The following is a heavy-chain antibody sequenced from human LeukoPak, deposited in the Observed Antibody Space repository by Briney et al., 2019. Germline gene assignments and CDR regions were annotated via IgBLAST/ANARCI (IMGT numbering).Heavy chain of an antibody. CDR1: GFTFSSYD. D-gene: IGHD3-22*01. V-gene: IGHV3-13*01. Sequence: PGGSLRLSCAASGFTFSSYDMHWVRQATGKGLEWVSAIGTAGDTYYPGSVKGRFTISRDNSKNTLYLQMNSLRAEDTAVYYCAKDWAYYDSSGPEYFQHWGQGTLVTVSS. CDR3: AKDWAYYDSSGPEYFQH. CDR2: IGTAGDT. J-gene: IGHJ1*01.